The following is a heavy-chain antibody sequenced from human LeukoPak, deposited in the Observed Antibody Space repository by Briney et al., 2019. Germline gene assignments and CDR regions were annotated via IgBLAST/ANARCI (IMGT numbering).Heavy chain of an antibody. Sequence: GGSLRLSCAASGFTFSSYDMHWVRQATGKGLEWVSAIGTAGDTHYPGSVKGRFTISRENAKKSLYLQMNSLRAGDTAVYYCARGSGGAFDIWGQGTMVTVSS. V-gene: IGHV3-13*01. CDR2: IGTAGDT. J-gene: IGHJ3*02. CDR3: ARGSGGAFDI. CDR1: GFTFSSYD. D-gene: IGHD3-16*01.